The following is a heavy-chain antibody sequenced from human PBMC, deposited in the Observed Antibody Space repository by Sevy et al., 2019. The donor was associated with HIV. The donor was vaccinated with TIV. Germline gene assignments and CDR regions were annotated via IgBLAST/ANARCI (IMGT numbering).Heavy chain of an antibody. CDR3: ATTKDYYDSSGYPFDY. CDR2: FDPEDGDPEDGKT. CDR1: GYTLNEFS. Sequence: GSVKVSCKVSGYTLNEFSMHWVRQAPGKGLEWMTTFDPEDGDPEDGKTIYAQKFLGRVTVTEDTSTDTAYMELSSLRSEDTAVYYCATTKDYYDSSGYPFDYWGQGTLVTVSS. J-gene: IGHJ4*02. V-gene: IGHV1-24*01. D-gene: IGHD3-22*01.